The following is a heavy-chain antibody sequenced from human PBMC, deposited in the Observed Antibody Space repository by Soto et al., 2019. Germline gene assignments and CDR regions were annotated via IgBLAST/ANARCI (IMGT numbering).Heavy chain of an antibody. D-gene: IGHD5-12*01. V-gene: IGHV3-74*01. J-gene: IGHJ3*02. CDR2: TNNDGSAT. Sequence: GETLSLSCAASGVGFSSYCMHWVRQPPGKGLVWVSRTNNDGSATTYADSVRGRFANFRDNAKNTLFLQMTSLGVEDTAVYYCAREMATISLGAFDIWGEGTMVTVSS. CDR3: AREMATISLGAFDI. CDR1: GVGFSSYC.